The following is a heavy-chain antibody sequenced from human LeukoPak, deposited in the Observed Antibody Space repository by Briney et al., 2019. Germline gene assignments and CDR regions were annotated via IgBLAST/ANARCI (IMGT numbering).Heavy chain of an antibody. V-gene: IGHV3-21*01. CDR3: ARDYDFWSGYSYGMDV. Sequence: GGSLRLSGAASGFTFSSYSMNWVRQAPGKGLEWVSSISSSSSYIYYADSVKGRFTISRDNAKNSLYLQMNSLRAEDTAVYYCARDYDFWSGYSYGMDVWGQGTTVTVSS. CDR2: ISSSSSYI. J-gene: IGHJ6*02. CDR1: GFTFSSYS. D-gene: IGHD3-3*01.